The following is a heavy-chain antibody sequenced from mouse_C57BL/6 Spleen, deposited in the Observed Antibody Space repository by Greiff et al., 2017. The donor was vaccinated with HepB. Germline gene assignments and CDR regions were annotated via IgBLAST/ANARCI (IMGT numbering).Heavy chain of an antibody. D-gene: IGHD2-3*01. V-gene: IGHV1-20*01. CDR1: GYSFTGYF. CDR3: ARSAVYDGYYVRVFDY. Sequence: EVKLVESGPELVKPGDSVKISCKASGYSFTGYFMNWVMQSHGKSLEWIGRINPYNGDTFYNQKFKGKATLTVDKSSSTAHMELRSLTSEDSAVYYCARSAVYDGYYVRVFDYWGQGTTLTVSS. J-gene: IGHJ2*01. CDR2: INPYNGDT.